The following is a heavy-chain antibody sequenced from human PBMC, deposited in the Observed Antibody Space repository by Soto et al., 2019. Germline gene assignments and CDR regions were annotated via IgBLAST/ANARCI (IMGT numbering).Heavy chain of an antibody. CDR3: AREIRNWNYYYYYGMDV. CDR2: INSDGSST. CDR1: GFTFSSYW. D-gene: IGHD1-1*01. J-gene: IGHJ6*02. Sequence: GSLRLSCAASGFTFSSYWMHWVRQAPGKGLVWVSRINSDGSSTSYADSVKGRFTISRDNAKNTLYLQMNSLRAEDTAVYYCAREIRNWNYYYYYGMDVWGQGTTVTVSS. V-gene: IGHV3-74*01.